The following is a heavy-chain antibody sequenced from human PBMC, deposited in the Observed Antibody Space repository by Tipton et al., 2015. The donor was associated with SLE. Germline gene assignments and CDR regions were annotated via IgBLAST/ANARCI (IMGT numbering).Heavy chain of an antibody. D-gene: IGHD6-19*01. CDR2: IYYSGST. CDR3: ARDFTVAGTGAFDI. CDR1: GGSISRHY. J-gene: IGHJ3*02. Sequence: TLSLTCTVSGGSISRHYWSWIRQPPGKGLEWIGYIYYSGSTNYNPSLKSRVTISVDTSKNQFSLKLSSVTAADTAVYYCARDFTVAGTGAFDIWGQGTMVTVSS. V-gene: IGHV4-59*11.